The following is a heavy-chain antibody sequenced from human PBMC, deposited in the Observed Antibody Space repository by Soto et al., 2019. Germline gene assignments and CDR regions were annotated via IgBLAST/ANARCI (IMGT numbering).Heavy chain of an antibody. CDR1: GFTFSDAW. CDR2: IKSKSDGGTT. V-gene: IGHV3-15*01. CDR3: TTDLWRIAVVVGSTGYFNP. D-gene: IGHD2-15*01. Sequence: PXASLGLSCAASGFTFSDAWLSWVRQAPGKGLDWVGRIKSKSDGGTTEYAAPVRGRFTISRDDSKNTLYLQMNSLKTEDTAVYYCTTDLWRIAVVVGSTGYFNPWGQGTPVTVSS. J-gene: IGHJ5*02.